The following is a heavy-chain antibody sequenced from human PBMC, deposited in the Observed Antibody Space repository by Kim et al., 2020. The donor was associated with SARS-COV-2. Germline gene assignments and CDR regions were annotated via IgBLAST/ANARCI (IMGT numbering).Heavy chain of an antibody. CDR2: LNAGNGIT. V-gene: IGHV1-3*01. CDR3: AHSKDPPQGYHHYGMDV. Sequence: ASVKVSCKASGYSFSTYAMHWVRQPPGQRLEWMGWLNAGNGITKYSQKFQGRVTITRDTSASTAYTALSSLRSEDTAVYYCAHSKDPPQGYHHYGMDVCG. CDR1: GYSFSTYA. D-gene: IGHD2-15*01. J-gene: IGHJ6*02.